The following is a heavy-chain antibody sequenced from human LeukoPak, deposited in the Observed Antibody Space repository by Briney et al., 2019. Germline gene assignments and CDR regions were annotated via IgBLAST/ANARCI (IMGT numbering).Heavy chain of an antibody. J-gene: IGHJ4*02. V-gene: IGHV3-48*04. D-gene: IGHD3-22*01. CDR3: ARFVGENSRGSGYYY. CDR2: ISSSGSTI. Sequence: PGGSLRLSCAASGFTFSSYGMSWVRQAPGKGLEWVSYISSSGSTIYYADSVKGRFTISRDNAKNSLYLQMNSLRAEDTAVYYCARFVGENSRGSGYYYWGQGTLVTVSS. CDR1: GFTFSSYG.